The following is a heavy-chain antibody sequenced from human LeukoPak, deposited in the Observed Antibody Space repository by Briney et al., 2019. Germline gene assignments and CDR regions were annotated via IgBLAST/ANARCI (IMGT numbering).Heavy chain of an antibody. D-gene: IGHD3-3*01. CDR3: ARGYGDFWSGSYGD. CDR2: INHSGST. J-gene: IGHJ4*02. V-gene: IGHV4-34*01. Sequence: PSETLSLTCAVYGGPFSGYYWSWIRQPPGKGLEWIGEINHSGSTNYNPSLKSRVTISVDTSKNQFSLKLSSVTAADTAVCYCARGYGDFWSGSYGDWGQGTLVTVSS. CDR1: GGPFSGYY.